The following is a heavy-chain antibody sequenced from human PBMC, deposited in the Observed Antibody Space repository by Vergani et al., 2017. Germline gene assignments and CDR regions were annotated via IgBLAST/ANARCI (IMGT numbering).Heavy chain of an antibody. CDR2: INHSGST. Sequence: QVQLQQWGAGLLKPSETLSLTCAVYGGSFSGYYWSWIRQPPGKGLEWIGEINHSGSTNYNPSLKSRVTISVDTYKNQFSLKLSSVTAADTAVYYCARGGTTYSSSWYDYYYYYMDVWGKGTTVTVSS. V-gene: IGHV4-34*01. CDR3: ARGGTTYSSSWYDYYYYYMDV. D-gene: IGHD6-13*01. CDR1: GGSFSGYY. J-gene: IGHJ6*03.